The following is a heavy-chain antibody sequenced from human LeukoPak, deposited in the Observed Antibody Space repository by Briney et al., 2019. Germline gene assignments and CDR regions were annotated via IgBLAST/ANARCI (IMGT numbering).Heavy chain of an antibody. CDR3: ARDRRSSGWYFESPNDY. CDR2: ISAYNCNT. V-gene: IGHV1-18*01. CDR1: GYSVTSYG. J-gene: IGHJ4*02. D-gene: IGHD6-19*01. Sequence: ASVKVSCKGSGYSVTSYGISWVRQAPGQGLEGEGWISAYNCNTNYAQKLQGRVTMTTDTSTSTAYIELRSLKSDDTAVYYCARDRRSSGWYFESPNDYWGQGTLVTVSS.